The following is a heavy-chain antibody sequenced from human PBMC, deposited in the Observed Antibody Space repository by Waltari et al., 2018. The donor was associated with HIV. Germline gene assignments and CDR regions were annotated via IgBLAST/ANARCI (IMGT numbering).Heavy chain of an antibody. D-gene: IGHD2-21*02. Sequence: EVQLEQSGGGLVKTGGSLRLSWVTSGFAFNTYTLNWIRPAPGKGLYWVSAVSHTNYIYYADSVRGRFTVSRDNVKKSLYLQMNSLRVDDSALYFCALTDAHFDYWGRGSRVTVSS. CDR3: ALTDAHFDY. J-gene: IGHJ4*02. CDR1: GFAFNTYT. CDR2: VSHTNYI. V-gene: IGHV3-21*02.